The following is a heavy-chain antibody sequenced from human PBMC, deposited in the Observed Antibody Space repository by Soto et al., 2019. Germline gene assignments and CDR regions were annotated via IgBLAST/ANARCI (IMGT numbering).Heavy chain of an antibody. Sequence: QVQLVESGGGVVQPGGSLRLSCAASGFTFRNYGMHWVRQAPGKGLEWVALVWYDGRNKDYVDSVKGRFTIFRDNSKNTLYMQMNSLRDEDTAVYYCVRAAGYSGNDYVYYYGMDVWGQGTTVTVSS. D-gene: IGHD5-12*01. J-gene: IGHJ6*02. CDR2: VWYDGRNK. CDR1: GFTFRNYG. CDR3: VRAAGYSGNDYVYYYGMDV. V-gene: IGHV3-33*01.